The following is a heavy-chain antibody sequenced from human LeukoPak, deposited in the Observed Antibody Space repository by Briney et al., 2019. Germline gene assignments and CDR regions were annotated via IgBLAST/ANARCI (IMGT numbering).Heavy chain of an antibody. J-gene: IGHJ4*02. Sequence: GGSLRLSCAASGFTFSSYAMHWVRQAPGRGLQYVSVISSNGGSTYYANSVKGRFTISRDNSKNTLYLQMGGLKAEDTAVYYCARDKYCSSTSCYTGGLDHWGQGTLVTVSS. CDR3: ARDKYCSSTSCYTGGLDH. V-gene: IGHV3-64*01. D-gene: IGHD2-2*02. CDR1: GFTFSSYA. CDR2: ISSNGGST.